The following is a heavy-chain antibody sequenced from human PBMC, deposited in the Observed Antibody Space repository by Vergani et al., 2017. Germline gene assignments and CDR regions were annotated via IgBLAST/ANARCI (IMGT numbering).Heavy chain of an antibody. Sequence: EVQLVESGGGLVQPGGSLRLSCAASGFTFSSYNMNWVRQAPGKGLEWVSYISSSSSTIYYADSVKGRFTISRDNAKNSLYLQMNSLRAEDTAVYYCARDRSYVYFDYWGQGTLVTVSS. D-gene: IGHD3-16*01. J-gene: IGHJ4*02. V-gene: IGHV3-48*01. CDR3: ARDRSYVYFDY. CDR2: ISSSSSTI. CDR1: GFTFSSYN.